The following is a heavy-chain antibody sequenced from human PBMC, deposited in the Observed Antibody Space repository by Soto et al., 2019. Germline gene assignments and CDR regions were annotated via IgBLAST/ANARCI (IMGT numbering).Heavy chain of an antibody. Sequence: EVQPVESGGGLVQPGGSLKLSCEASGFTFSGSAMHWVRQAPGKGLEWVGRIRSKPNNYATEFAASVQGRFIMSRDDSKSTAYLQMNSLKTEDTAMYYCTRRAYSSGWYYDYWGQGTLVTVSS. CDR2: IRSKPNNYAT. CDR3: TRRAYSSGWYYDY. J-gene: IGHJ4*02. D-gene: IGHD6-19*01. CDR1: GFTFSGSA. V-gene: IGHV3-73*01.